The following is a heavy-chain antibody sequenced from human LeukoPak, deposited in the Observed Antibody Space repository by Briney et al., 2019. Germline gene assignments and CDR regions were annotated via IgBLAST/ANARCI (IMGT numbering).Heavy chain of an antibody. Sequence: GGSLRLSCAASGFTFSSYWMSWVRQAPGKGLEWVANIKQDGSEKYYVDSVKGRFTISRDNAKNSLYLQMNSLRAEDTAVYYCATDFYGSGSYPGSDAFDIWGQGTMVTVSS. CDR2: IKQDGSEK. CDR3: ATDFYGSGSYPGSDAFDI. CDR1: GFTFSSYW. J-gene: IGHJ3*02. V-gene: IGHV3-7*04. D-gene: IGHD3-10*01.